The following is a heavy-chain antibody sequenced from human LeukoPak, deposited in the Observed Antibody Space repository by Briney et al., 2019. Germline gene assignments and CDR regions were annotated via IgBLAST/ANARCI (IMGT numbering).Heavy chain of an antibody. V-gene: IGHV1-2*02. CDR2: INPNSGGT. CDR3: ARGLGTYYDFRSGLNWFDP. Sequence: ASVKVSCKASGYTFTGYYMHWVRQAPGQGLEWMGWINPNSGGTNYAQKFQGRVTMTRDTSISTAYMELSRLRSDDTAVYYCARGLGTYYDFRSGLNWFDPWGQGTLVTVSS. D-gene: IGHD3-3*01. J-gene: IGHJ5*02. CDR1: GYTFTGYY.